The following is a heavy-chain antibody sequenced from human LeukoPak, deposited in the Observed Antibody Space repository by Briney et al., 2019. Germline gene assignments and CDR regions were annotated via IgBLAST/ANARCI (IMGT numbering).Heavy chain of an antibody. V-gene: IGHV3-66*01. D-gene: IGHD6-13*01. J-gene: IGHJ4*02. CDR2: IYGGVNT. CDR1: GFTVSSNY. CDR3: ARGEGSSWPLSRY. Sequence: PGGSLRLSCAASGFTVSSNYMSWVRQAPGKGLEWVSVIYGGVNTVYADSVQGRFTISRDNSKNTLYLQMSSLRAEDTAVYYCARGEGSSWPLSRYWGQGTLVTVSS.